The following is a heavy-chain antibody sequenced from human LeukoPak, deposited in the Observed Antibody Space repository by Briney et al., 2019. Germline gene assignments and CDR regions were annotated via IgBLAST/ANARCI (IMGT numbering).Heavy chain of an antibody. J-gene: IGHJ4*02. Sequence: SETLSLTSTVSGGTVSSYYWSWIRQPPGKGLEWIGYIYYSGSTNYNTSLKSRITISVDTSKNQCSLKLSSVTAADTAVYYCARLPANYDILTGYIYYFDYWGQGTLVTVSS. CDR3: ARLPANYDILTGYIYYFDY. CDR2: IYYSGST. D-gene: IGHD3-9*01. CDR1: GGTVSSYY. V-gene: IGHV4-59*02.